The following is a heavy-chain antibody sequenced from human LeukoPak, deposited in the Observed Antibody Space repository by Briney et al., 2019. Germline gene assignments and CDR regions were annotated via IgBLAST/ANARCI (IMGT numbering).Heavy chain of an antibody. D-gene: IGHD2-15*01. Sequence: GEPLKISCKGSGYSFTNYWSAWVGKLPGKGLEWMGIIFPTDSDTRYSPSFQRQVTTSVDKSISTAYLQWSSLKASDTAMYYCARRGYCSGGSCYVSTFDIWGQGTMVTVSS. CDR3: ARRGYCSGGSCYVSTFDI. CDR2: IFPTDSDT. V-gene: IGHV5-51*01. J-gene: IGHJ3*02. CDR1: GYSFTNYW.